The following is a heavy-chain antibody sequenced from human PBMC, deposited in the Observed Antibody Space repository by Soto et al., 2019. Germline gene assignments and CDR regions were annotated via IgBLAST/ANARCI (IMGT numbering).Heavy chain of an antibody. CDR1: GYTFTSYN. Sequence: QVQLVQSGAEVKKPGASVKVSCKASGYTFTSYNINWVRQATEQGLEWMGWMNPNSGNTGYAQKFQGRVTMTRDTSISTAYIELSSLRSEDTAVYYCAGPWNKQWGQGTLVTVSS. D-gene: IGHD1-1*01. J-gene: IGHJ4*02. CDR3: AGPWNKQ. V-gene: IGHV1-8*01. CDR2: MNPNSGNT.